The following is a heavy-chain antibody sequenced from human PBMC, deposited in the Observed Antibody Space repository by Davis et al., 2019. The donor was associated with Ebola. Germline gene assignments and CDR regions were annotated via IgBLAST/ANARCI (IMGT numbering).Heavy chain of an antibody. D-gene: IGHD4-17*01. CDR3: ARTSLTSVSDAGLGYNYFDP. Sequence: MPSETLSLTCTVSGGSISSSSYYWGWVRQPPGKGLEWIGSVYYNGNTYYNPSLESRVTISLDTSKNQFSLTINSVTAADTGVYYCARTSLTSVSDAGLGYNYFDPWGRGTLVTVSS. J-gene: IGHJ5*02. V-gene: IGHV4-39*07. CDR1: GGSISSSSYY. CDR2: VYYNGNT.